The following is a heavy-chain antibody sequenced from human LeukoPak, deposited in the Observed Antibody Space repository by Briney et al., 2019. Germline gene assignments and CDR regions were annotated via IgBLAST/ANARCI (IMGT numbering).Heavy chain of an antibody. J-gene: IGHJ3*02. D-gene: IGHD3-16*02. CDR3: ARSISDYVWGSYPRDAFDI. Sequence: ASVKVSCKASGYTFTSYGISWVRQAPGQGLEWMGWISAYNGNTNYAQKLQGRVTMTTDTSTSTAYMELRGLRSDDTAVYYCARSISDYVWGSYPRDAFDIWGQGTMVTVSS. V-gene: IGHV1-18*01. CDR2: ISAYNGNT. CDR1: GYTFTSYG.